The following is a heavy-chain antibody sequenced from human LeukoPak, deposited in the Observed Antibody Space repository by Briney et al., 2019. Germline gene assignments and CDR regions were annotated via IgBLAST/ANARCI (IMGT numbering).Heavy chain of an antibody. Sequence: SETLSLTCTVSGGSISSGGYYWIWIRQHPGKGLEWIGYIYYSGSTYYNPSLKSRVTISVDTSKNQFSLKLSSVTAAAEDVYCCQRGDGLYSRSWFDYYYGMDVWGQGTTVTVSS. J-gene: IGHJ6*02. CDR3: QRGDGLYSRSWFDYYYGMDV. CDR2: IYYSGST. CDR1: GGSISSGGYY. D-gene: IGHD6-13*01. V-gene: IGHV4-31*03.